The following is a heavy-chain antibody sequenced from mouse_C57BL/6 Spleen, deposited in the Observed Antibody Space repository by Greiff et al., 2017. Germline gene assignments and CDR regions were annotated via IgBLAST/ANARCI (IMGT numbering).Heavy chain of an antibody. Sequence: EVKLEESGGGLVKPGGSLKLSCAASGFTFSSYAMSWVRQTPEKRLEWVATISDGGSYTYYPDNVKGRFTISRDNAKNNLYLQMRHLKSEDTARYYCVRSLITTGAMDYWGQGTSVTVSS. D-gene: IGHD1-1*01. CDR3: VRSLITTGAMDY. J-gene: IGHJ4*01. CDR2: ISDGGSYT. CDR1: GFTFSSYA. V-gene: IGHV5-4*03.